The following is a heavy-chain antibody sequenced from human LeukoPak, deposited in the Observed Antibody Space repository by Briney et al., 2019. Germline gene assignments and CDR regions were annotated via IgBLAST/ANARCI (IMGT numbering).Heavy chain of an antibody. CDR3: ASSMYYYDSFYDI. CDR2: ISHSGST. V-gene: IGHV4-34*01. CDR1: GGSFSGYY. D-gene: IGHD3-22*01. J-gene: IGHJ3*02. Sequence: PSETLSLTCAVYGGSFSGYYWSWIRQPPGKGLEWIGEISHSGSTNYNPSLKSRVTISVDTSKNQFSLKLSSVTAADTAVYYCASSMYYYDSFYDIWGQGTMVTVSS.